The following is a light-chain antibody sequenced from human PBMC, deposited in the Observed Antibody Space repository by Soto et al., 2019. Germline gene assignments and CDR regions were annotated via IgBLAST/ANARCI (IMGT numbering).Light chain of an antibody. J-gene: IGKJ5*01. V-gene: IGKV2-30*01. Sequence: DVVMTQSPLSLPVTLGQPASISCTSSQSLEYSDGKTYLNWFLQRPGQSPRRLIYKVSNRDSGVPDRFSGSGSGTDFTLKISRVEAEDVGIYYCMQGGHWPWTFGQGTRLEI. CDR3: MQGGHWPWT. CDR1: QSLEYSDGKTY. CDR2: KVS.